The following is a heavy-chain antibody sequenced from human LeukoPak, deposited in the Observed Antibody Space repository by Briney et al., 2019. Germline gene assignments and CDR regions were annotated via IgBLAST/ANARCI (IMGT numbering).Heavy chain of an antibody. V-gene: IGHV3-33*01. CDR3: ARDIADRIFDY. Sequence: GGSLRLSCAASGFTLSSYGMHWVRQAPGKGLEWVAVIWYDGSNKYYADSVKGRFTISRDNSKNTLYLQMNSLRAEDTAVYYCARDIADRIFDYWGQGTLVTVSS. J-gene: IGHJ4*02. D-gene: IGHD1-14*01. CDR2: IWYDGSNK. CDR1: GFTLSSYG.